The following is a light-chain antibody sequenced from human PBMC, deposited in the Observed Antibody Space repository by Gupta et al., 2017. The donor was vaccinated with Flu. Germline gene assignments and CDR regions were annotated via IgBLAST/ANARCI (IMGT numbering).Light chain of an antibody. Sequence: QSVVTQEPSLTVSPGGTVTLTCGSSTGSVTSGHFPYWIQQKPGQAPRTLIYDVFRTFSGTPARFSGYLHGGKAVMTLSGARQEEEGDYYCLLSFGGARPLFGGGTRLTVL. J-gene: IGLJ2*01. CDR1: TGSVTSGHF. CDR3: LLSFGGARPL. CDR2: DVF. V-gene: IGLV7-46*01.